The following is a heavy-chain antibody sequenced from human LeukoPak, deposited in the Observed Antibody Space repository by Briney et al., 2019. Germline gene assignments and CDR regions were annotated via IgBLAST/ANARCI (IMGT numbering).Heavy chain of an antibody. J-gene: IGHJ4*02. V-gene: IGHV3-21*01. CDR3: ARHSGGIDY. CDR2: INSTSSYI. D-gene: IGHD2-15*01. Sequence: GGSLRLSCTASGFNFSGYSFVWVRQAPGRGPEWVSSINSTSSYISYADSVKGRFTISRDNPKNSLYLQMNSLRAEDTAVYYCARHSGGIDYWGQGTLVTVSS. CDR1: GFNFSGYS.